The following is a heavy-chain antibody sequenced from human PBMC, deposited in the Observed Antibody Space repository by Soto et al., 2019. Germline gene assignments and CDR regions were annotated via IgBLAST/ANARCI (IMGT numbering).Heavy chain of an antibody. CDR3: ASAHYYDSSGPATTWFDP. Sequence: AVKVSCKASGGTFSSYAISWVRQAPGQGLEWMGGIIPIFGTANYAQKFQGRVTITADESTSTAYMELSSLRSEDTAVYYCASAHYYDSSGPATTWFDPWGQGTLVTVSS. J-gene: IGHJ5*02. CDR2: IIPIFGTA. CDR1: GGTFSSYA. V-gene: IGHV1-69*13. D-gene: IGHD3-22*01.